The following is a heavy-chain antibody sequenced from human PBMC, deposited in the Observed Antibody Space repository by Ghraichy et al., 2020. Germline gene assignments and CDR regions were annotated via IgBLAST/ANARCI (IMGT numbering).Heavy chain of an antibody. CDR1: GGSFSGYY. CDR2: INHSGNT. J-gene: IGHJ6*02. Sequence: SQTLSLTCAVYGGSFSGYYWSWIRQPPGKGLEWIGEINHSGNTNYNPSLKSRVTISVDTSKNQFSLKLSSVTAADTAVYYCARGRGLAVAATYYYGMDVWGQGTTVTVSS. CDR3: ARGRGLAVAATYYYGMDV. V-gene: IGHV4-34*01. D-gene: IGHD6-19*01.